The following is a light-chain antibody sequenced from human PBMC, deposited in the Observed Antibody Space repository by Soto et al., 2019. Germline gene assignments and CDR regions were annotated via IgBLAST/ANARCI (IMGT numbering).Light chain of an antibody. CDR2: DAS. CDR3: QHYNSYSEA. CDR1: QSISNW. J-gene: IGKJ1*01. Sequence: DIQMTQSPSTLSASVGDRGTITCRASQSISNWLAWYQQKPGKAPNLLIFDASTLQSGVPSRFSGSGSGTVFTLSISSLQPDDFATYYCQHYNSYSEAFGQGTKVDIK. V-gene: IGKV1-5*01.